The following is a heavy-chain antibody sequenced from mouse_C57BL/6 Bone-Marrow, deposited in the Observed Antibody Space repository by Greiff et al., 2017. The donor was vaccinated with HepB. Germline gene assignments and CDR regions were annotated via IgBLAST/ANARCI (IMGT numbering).Heavy chain of an antibody. CDR1: GFTFSDAW. J-gene: IGHJ4*01. V-gene: IGHV6-6*01. Sequence: EVKVVESGGGLVQPRGSMKLSCAASGFTFSDAWMDWVRQSPEKGLEWVAEIRNKANNHATYYAESVKGRFTISRDDSKSSVYLQMNSLRAEDTGIYYCTRFGYYGSSYAMDYWGQGTSVTVSS. CDR2: IRNKANNHAT. CDR3: TRFGYYGSSYAMDY. D-gene: IGHD1-1*01.